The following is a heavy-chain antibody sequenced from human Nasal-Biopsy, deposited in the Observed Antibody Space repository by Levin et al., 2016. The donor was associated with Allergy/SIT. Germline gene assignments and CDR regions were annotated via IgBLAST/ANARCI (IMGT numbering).Heavy chain of an antibody. V-gene: IGHV3-21*01. CDR3: ARHHNWNPEY. J-gene: IGHJ4*02. CDR2: IIGSGIDT. D-gene: IGHD1-1*01. Sequence: GGSLRLSCSASGFTFDSYTLNWVRRAPGKGLEWVSGIIGSGIDTFYADSVKGRFTISRDNAKNSLYLQMNSLRAEDTAMYYCARHHNWNPEYWGQGTLVTVSS. CDR1: GFTFDSYT.